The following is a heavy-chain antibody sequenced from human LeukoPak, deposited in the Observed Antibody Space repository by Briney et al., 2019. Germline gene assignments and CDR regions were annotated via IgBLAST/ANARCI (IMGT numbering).Heavy chain of an antibody. J-gene: IGHJ4*02. D-gene: IGHD2-15*01. CDR2: IYYSGST. V-gene: IGHV4-39*07. CDR3: ARLSDCSGGCDY. Sequence: SETLSLTCTVSGGSISSSSYYWGWIRQPPGKRLEWIGSIYYSGSTYYNPSLKSRVTISVDTSKNQFSLKLSSVTAADTAVYYCARLSDCSGGCDYWGQGTLVTVSS. CDR1: GGSISSSSYY.